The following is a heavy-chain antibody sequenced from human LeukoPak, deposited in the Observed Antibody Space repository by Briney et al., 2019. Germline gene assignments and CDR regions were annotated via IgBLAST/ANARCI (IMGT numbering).Heavy chain of an antibody. CDR1: GFTFSSYN. J-gene: IGHJ4*02. CDR2: ITSSSSYI. V-gene: IGHV3-21*01. Sequence: GGSLRLSCAASGFTFSSYNMNWVRQAPGKGLEWVSSITSSSSYIYYADSVKGRFTISRDNAKNSLYLQMNSLRAEDTAVYYCARSRASSSWYLDGFRRPTPFDYWGQGTLVTVSS. D-gene: IGHD6-13*01. CDR3: ARSRASSSWYLDGFRRPTPFDY.